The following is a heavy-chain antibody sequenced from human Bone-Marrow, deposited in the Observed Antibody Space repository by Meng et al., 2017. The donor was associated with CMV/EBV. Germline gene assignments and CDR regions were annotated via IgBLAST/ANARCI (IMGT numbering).Heavy chain of an antibody. CDR3: AKDRSSYYYYYGMDV. J-gene: IGHJ6*02. D-gene: IGHD2-2*01. V-gene: IGHV1-2*02. CDR2: INPNSGGT. Sequence: ASVKVSCKASGYTFTGYYMHWVRQAPGQGLEWMGWINPNSGGTNYAQKFQGRVTMTRDTSISTAYMELSRLRSDDTAVYYCAKDRSSYYYYYGMDVWGQGTMVTVSS. CDR1: GYTFTGYY.